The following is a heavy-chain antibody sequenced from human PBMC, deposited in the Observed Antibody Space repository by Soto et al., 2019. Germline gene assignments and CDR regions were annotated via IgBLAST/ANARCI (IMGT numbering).Heavy chain of an antibody. CDR2: ISAYNGNT. CDR1: GYTFTSYG. CDR3: ARASRYYDCGDD. Sequence: ASVKVSCKASGYTFTSYGISWVRQAPGQGIEWMGWISAYNGNTNYAQKLQGRVTMTTDTSTSTAYMEQRSLRSDDTAVYYCARASRYYDCGDDWGQGTLVTVSS. J-gene: IGHJ4*02. D-gene: IGHD3-3*01. V-gene: IGHV1-18*01.